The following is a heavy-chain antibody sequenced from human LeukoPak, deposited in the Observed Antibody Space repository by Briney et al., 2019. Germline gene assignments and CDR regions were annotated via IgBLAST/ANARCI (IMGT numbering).Heavy chain of an antibody. J-gene: IGHJ4*02. D-gene: IGHD7-27*01. Sequence: GGSLRLSCAASGFTFSSYWMHWVRQAPGKGLVWVSRINSDGSSTSYADSVKGRFTVSRDDSKNTLYLQMNSLRAEDTAVYYCAKDGGLWVSAHWGDSWGRGTLVTVSS. V-gene: IGHV3-74*01. CDR3: AKDGGLWVSAHWGDS. CDR2: INSDGSST. CDR1: GFTFSSYW.